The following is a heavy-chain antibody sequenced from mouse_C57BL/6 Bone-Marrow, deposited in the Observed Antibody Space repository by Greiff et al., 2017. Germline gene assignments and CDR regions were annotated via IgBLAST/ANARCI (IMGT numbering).Heavy chain of an antibody. CDR3: ARESIYYGNNVGFAY. CDR1: GYTFTSYW. D-gene: IGHD2-1*01. Sequence: VQLQQPGAELVKPGASVKMSCKASGYTFTSYWITWVKQRPGQGLEWIGDIYPGSGSTNYNEKFKSKATLTVDTSSSTAYMQLSSLTSEDSAVYYCARESIYYGNNVGFAYWGQGTLVTVSA. V-gene: IGHV1-55*01. J-gene: IGHJ3*01. CDR2: IYPGSGST.